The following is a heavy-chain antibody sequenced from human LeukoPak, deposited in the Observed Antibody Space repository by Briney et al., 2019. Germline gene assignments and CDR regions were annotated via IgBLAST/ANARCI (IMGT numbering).Heavy chain of an antibody. CDR2: INHSGST. CDR3: ASASPYSYYDFWSGYLH. Sequence: PSETLSLTCTVSGGSISSYYWSWIRQPPGKGLEWIGEINHSGSTNYNPSLKSRGTISVDTSKNQFSLKLSSVTAADTAVYYCASASPYSYYDFWSGYLHWGQGTLVTVSS. CDR1: GGSISSYY. D-gene: IGHD3-3*01. J-gene: IGHJ4*02. V-gene: IGHV4-34*01.